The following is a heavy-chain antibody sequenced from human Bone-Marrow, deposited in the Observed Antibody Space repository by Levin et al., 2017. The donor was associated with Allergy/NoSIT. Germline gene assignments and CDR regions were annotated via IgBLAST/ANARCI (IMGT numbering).Heavy chain of an antibody. CDR2: ISGSGGST. V-gene: IGHV3-23*01. CDR1: GFTFSSYA. J-gene: IGHJ4*02. Sequence: LSLTCAASGFTFSSYAMSWVRQAPGKGLEWVSAISGSGGSTYYADSVKGRFTISRDNSKNTLYLQMNSLRAEDTAVYYCAKDIGLYSSSSTESVYVNQLDYWGQGTLVTVSS. D-gene: IGHD6-6*01. CDR3: AKDIGLYSSSSTESVYVNQLDY.